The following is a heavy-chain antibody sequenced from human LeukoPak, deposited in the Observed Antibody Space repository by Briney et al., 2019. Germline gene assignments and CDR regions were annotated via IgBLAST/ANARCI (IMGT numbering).Heavy chain of an antibody. CDR3: ARQGPNLNVLVAAAVEY. J-gene: IGHJ4*02. D-gene: IGHD2-2*01. Sequence: SATLSLTCAVSCGSISSRSDYWGWIREPAGKGLAWIGIIYYPGSTHYNPSLESRITIPVDTSKHQFSLKLSSVTAADTAAYYCARQGPNLNVLVAAAVEYWGQGTLVTVSS. CDR2: IYYPGST. CDR1: CGSISSRSDY. V-gene: IGHV4-39*01.